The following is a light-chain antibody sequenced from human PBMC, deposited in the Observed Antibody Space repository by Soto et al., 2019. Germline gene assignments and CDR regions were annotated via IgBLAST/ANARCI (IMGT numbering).Light chain of an antibody. CDR3: QQYGSSPWIT. CDR2: GAS. Sequence: EIVLTQSPGTLSLSPGERATLSCRASQSVSSSYLAWYQQKPGQAPRLLIYGASSRATGIPDRFSGSGSETDFTLSISRLEPEDFAVYYCQQYGSSPWITFGQGPRLEIK. J-gene: IGKJ5*01. V-gene: IGKV3-20*01. CDR1: QSVSSSY.